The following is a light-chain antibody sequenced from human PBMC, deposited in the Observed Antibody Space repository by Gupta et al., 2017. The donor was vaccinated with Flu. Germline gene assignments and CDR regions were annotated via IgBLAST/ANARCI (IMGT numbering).Light chain of an antibody. V-gene: IGLV2-14*01. Sequence: SSDIGTYHYVSWYQQHPGKAPKLIIYGVSHRPSGVSDRFSGSKSGNTASLTISGLQAEDEADYSCSSYTSSSTTYVFGTGTTVTVL. J-gene: IGLJ1*01. CDR3: SSYTSSSTTYV. CDR2: GVS. CDR1: SSDIGTYHY.